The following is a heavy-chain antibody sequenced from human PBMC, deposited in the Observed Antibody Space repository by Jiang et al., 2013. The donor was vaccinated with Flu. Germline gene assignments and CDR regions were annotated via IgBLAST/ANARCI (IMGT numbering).Heavy chain of an antibody. CDR2: IYPGDSDT. J-gene: IGHJ4*02. D-gene: IGHD3-22*01. V-gene: IGHV5-51*03. Sequence: GAEVKKPGESLKIACKGSGYSFTIYWIAWVRQMPGKGLEWMGIIYPGDSDTRYSPSFQGQVTISADKSINTAYLQWSSLKASDTAMYYCARLVYDSSAYYFDYWGQGTLVTVSS. CDR1: GYSFTIYW. CDR3: ARLVYDSSAYYFDY.